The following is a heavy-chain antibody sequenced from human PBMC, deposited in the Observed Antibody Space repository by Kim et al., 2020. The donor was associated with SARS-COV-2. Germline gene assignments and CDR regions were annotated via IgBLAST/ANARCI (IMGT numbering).Heavy chain of an antibody. V-gene: IGHV3-21*01. J-gene: IGHJ3*02. Sequence: YCADSGKGRCTTSTDNAKNSLYLQMNSLNAEDAAVYYCARDHHWNDDAFDIWGQGTMVTVSS. D-gene: IGHD1-1*01. CDR3: ARDHHWNDDAFDI.